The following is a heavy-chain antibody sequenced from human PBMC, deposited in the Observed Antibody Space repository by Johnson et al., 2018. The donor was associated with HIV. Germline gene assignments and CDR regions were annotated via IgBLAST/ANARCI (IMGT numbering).Heavy chain of an antibody. V-gene: IGHV3-30-3*01. Sequence: QVQLVESGGGVVQPGRSLRLSCAASGFTFSSYAMHWVRQAPGKGLEWVAVISYDGSNKYYADSVKGRFTISRANSKITLYLQMNTLITEDPAVYYCAREGRGSPDGFDIWGQGTMVTVSS. CDR1: GFTFSSYA. J-gene: IGHJ3*02. CDR3: AREGRGSPDGFDI. CDR2: ISYDGSNK. D-gene: IGHD3-16*01.